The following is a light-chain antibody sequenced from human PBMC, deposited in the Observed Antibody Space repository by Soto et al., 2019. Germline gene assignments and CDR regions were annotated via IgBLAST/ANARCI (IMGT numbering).Light chain of an antibody. CDR2: GAS. Sequence: EKVMTQSQGSLSVSPGERAALSCRASQSVGSNFAWYQRKPGQAPRLLIYGASTRSTGIPSRFSGSGSGTEFTLPISSLQSEDFAVYYCEQYYDWPLTFGQGTTVEIK. CDR1: QSVGSN. V-gene: IGKV3-15*01. J-gene: IGKJ1*01. CDR3: EQYYDWPLT.